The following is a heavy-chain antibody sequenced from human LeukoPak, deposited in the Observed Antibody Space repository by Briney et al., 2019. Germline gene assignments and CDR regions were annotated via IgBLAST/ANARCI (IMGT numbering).Heavy chain of an antibody. J-gene: IGHJ6*03. V-gene: IGHV4-59*01. D-gene: IGHD1-26*01. CDR3: ARIRGWEGSRYYYYYYMDV. Sequence: PSETLSLTCTVTGASMSRYYWSWLRQPPGPGLEWMGYIYYSGNTSYNPSLKSRVTMSLDTSKTQFSLKLTSVTAADTAVYYCARIRGWEGSRYYYYYYMDVWGKGTTVTVSS. CDR1: GASMSRYY. CDR2: IYYSGNT.